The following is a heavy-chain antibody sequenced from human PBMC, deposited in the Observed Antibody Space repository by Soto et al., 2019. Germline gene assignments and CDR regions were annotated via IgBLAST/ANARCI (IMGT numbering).Heavy chain of an antibody. CDR2: IYPGDSDT. CDR1: GCSFTRYW. V-gene: IGHV5-51*01. CDR3: ASGTKYYYYYMDV. Sequence: PGESRRISCKGSGCSFTRYWIGGGRQMPGKGLEWMGIIYPGDSDTRYSPSFQGQVTISADKSISTAYLQWSSLKASDTAMYYCASGTKYYYYYMDVWGKGTTVTVSS. J-gene: IGHJ6*03. D-gene: IGHD1-7*01.